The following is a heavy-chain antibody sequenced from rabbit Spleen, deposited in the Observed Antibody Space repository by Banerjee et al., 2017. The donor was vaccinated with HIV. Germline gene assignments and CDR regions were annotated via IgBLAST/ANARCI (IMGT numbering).Heavy chain of an antibody. J-gene: IGHJ4*01. CDR1: GFSFNSGYD. CDR3: ARDLTAIIGWNFNL. CDR2: IDGGGSGSA. Sequence: QEQLVESGGGLVQPEGSLTLTCKASGFSFNSGYDMCWVRQAPGKGLEWVACIDGGGSGSAHYANWAKGRFTISQDSSTTVTLQMTSLTASDTATYFCARDLTAIIGWNFNLWGPGTLVTVS. D-gene: IGHD1-1*01. V-gene: IGHV1S45*01.